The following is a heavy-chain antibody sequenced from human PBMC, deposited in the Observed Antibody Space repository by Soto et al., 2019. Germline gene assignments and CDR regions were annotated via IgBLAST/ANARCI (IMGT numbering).Heavy chain of an antibody. CDR3: ARERRSIFGVVKLLGN. D-gene: IGHD3-3*01. CDR1: GGSFSGYY. Sequence: QVQLQQWGAGLLKPSETLSLTCAVYGGSFSGYYWSWIRQPPGKGLEWIGEINHSGSTNYNPSLKSRVTISVDTSKNQFSLKLSSVTAADTAVYYCARERRSIFGVVKLLGNWGQGTLVTVSS. CDR2: INHSGST. J-gene: IGHJ4*02. V-gene: IGHV4-34*01.